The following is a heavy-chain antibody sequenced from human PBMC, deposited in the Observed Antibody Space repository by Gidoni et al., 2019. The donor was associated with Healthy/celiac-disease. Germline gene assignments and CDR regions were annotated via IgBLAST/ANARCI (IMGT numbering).Heavy chain of an antibody. D-gene: IGHD6-13*01. J-gene: IGHJ6*02. CDR1: GFTFSSYS. Sequence: EVQLVESGGGLVKPGGSLRRSCAASGFTFSSYSMNWVRQATGKGLAWVSSISSSSSYIYYADSVKGRFTISRDNAKNSLYLQMNSLSAEDTAVYYCARDRLSSSWYGRFYYYGMDVWGQGTTVTVSS. CDR3: ARDRLSSSWYGRFYYYGMDV. V-gene: IGHV3-21*01. CDR2: ISSSSSYI.